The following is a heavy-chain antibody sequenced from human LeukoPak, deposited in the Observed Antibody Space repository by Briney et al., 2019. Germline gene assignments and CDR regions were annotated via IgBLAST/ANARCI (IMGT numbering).Heavy chain of an antibody. CDR3: ARDYCSGSSCFDY. Sequence: PGGSLRLSCAASGFTFSSYSMNWVRQAPGKGLEWVSSISSSSSYIYYADSVKGRFTISRDNAKNSLYLQMNSLRAEDTAVYYCARDYCSGSSCFDYWGQGTLVTVSS. D-gene: IGHD2-15*01. J-gene: IGHJ4*02. CDR1: GFTFSSYS. CDR2: ISSSSSYI. V-gene: IGHV3-21*01.